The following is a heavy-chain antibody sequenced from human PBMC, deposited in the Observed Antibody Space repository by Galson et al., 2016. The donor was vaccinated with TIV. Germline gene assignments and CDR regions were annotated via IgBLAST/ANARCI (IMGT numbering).Heavy chain of an antibody. V-gene: IGHV3-66*02. CDR2: IPDGGNT. CDR1: GLSVSINY. Sequence: SLRLSCAASGLSVSINYMAWVRQAPGKGLEWVSLIPDGGNTYYPDSVKGRFPISRDNSKKTLYLQMNSLRVEDTAVYYCARERVVDATYYYYYYGMDVWGQGTAVTVSS. D-gene: IGHD2-15*01. CDR3: ARERVVDATYYYYYYGMDV. J-gene: IGHJ6*02.